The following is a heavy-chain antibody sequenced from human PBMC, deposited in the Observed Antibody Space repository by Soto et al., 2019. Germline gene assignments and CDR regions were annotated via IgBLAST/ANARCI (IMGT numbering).Heavy chain of an antibody. CDR1: GGSISRSSYY. J-gene: IGHJ6*02. V-gene: IGHV4-39*01. Sequence: SETLSLTCTVSGGSISRSSYYWGWIRQPPGKGLEWIGSIYYSGSTYYNPSLKSRVTISVDTSKNQFSLKLSSVTAADTAVYYCARHVRGSGYFGYYYYGMDVWGQGTTVTVSS. CDR3: ARHVRGSGYFGYYYYGMDV. CDR2: IYYSGST. D-gene: IGHD3-22*01.